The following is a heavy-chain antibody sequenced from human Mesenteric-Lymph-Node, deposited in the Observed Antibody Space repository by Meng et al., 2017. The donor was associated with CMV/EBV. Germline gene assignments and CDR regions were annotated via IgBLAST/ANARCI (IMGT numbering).Heavy chain of an antibody. D-gene: IGHD5/OR15-5a*01. V-gene: IGHV1-18*01. CDR1: GYTFTTYG. J-gene: IGHJ4*02. CDR3: ARDLGVLSTGDFDF. CDR2: ISGYNGNT. Sequence: ASGYTFTTYGITWVRQAPGQGLEWMGWISGYNGNTNYAQKLQGRVTMTTDTSTSTVYMELRSLRSDDTAVYYCARDLGVLSTGDFDFWGQGTLVTVSS.